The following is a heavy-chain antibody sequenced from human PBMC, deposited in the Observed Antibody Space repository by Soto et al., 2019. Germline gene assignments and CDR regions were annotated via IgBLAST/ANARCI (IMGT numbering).Heavy chain of an antibody. V-gene: IGHV1-18*01. CDR3: ATSIIGYCSGGSCYAYFDI. J-gene: IGHJ3*02. CDR2: ISAYNGNT. Sequence: QVQLVQSGAEVKKPGASVKVSCKASGYTFTSYGISWVRQAPGQGLEWMGWISAYNGNTNYAQKLQGRVTMTTDTSTSTAYMELRSLRSDDTAVYYCATSIIGYCSGGSCYAYFDIWGQGTMVTVSS. D-gene: IGHD2-15*01. CDR1: GYTFTSYG.